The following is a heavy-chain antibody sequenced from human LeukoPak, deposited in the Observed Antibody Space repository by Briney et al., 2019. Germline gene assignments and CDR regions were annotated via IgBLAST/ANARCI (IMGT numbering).Heavy chain of an antibody. CDR2: ISGSGGST. D-gene: IGHD4-17*01. CDR3: ARDRYTVTTQGLAY. Sequence: GGSLRLSCAASGFTFSSYGMSWVRQAPGKGLEWVSAISGSGGSTSYADSVKGRFTISRDNAKNTLYLQMNSLRAEDTAVYYCARDRYTVTTQGLAYWGQGTLVTVSS. V-gene: IGHV3-23*01. J-gene: IGHJ4*02. CDR1: GFTFSSYG.